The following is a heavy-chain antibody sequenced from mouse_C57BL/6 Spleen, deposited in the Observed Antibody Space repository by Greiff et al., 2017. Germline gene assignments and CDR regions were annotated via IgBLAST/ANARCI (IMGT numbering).Heavy chain of an antibody. D-gene: IGHD2-3*01. CDR1: GYTFTDYY. J-gene: IGHJ2*01. CDR2: INPNNGGT. CDR3: ATGGDDGYYCDY. Sequence: EVQLQQSGPELVKPGASVKISCKASGYTFTDYYMNWVKQSHGKSLEWIGDINPNNGGTSYNQKFKGKATLTVDKSSSTAYMELRSLTSEDSAVYYCATGGDDGYYCDYWGQGTTLTVSS. V-gene: IGHV1-26*01.